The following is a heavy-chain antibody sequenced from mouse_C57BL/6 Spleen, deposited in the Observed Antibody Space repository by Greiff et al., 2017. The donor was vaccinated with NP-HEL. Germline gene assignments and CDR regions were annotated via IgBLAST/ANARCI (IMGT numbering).Heavy chain of an antibody. CDR2: INPSTGGT. J-gene: IGHJ3*01. V-gene: IGHV1-42*01. CDR1: GYSFTGYY. Sequence: EVNLVESGPELVKPGASVKISCKASGYSFTGYYMNWVKQSPEKSLEWIGEINPSTGGTTYNQKFKAKATLTVDKSSSTAYMQLKSLTSEDSAVYYCARDDGYYRFAYWGQGTLVTVSA. CDR3: ARDDGYYRFAY. D-gene: IGHD2-3*01.